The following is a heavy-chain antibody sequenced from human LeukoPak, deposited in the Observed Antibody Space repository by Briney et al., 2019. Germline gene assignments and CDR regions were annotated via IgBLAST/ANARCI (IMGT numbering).Heavy chain of an antibody. CDR2: IKAGNGGT. Sequence: ASVKVSCKASGYIFTKYVVHWVRQAPGQRPEWMGWIKAGNGGTKYSQNFQDRLTITRDTSASTVYMKLSSLTSEDTALYYCARDDCGDTCYPGGYWGQGTLVTVSS. D-gene: IGHD2-21*01. CDR1: GYIFTKYV. J-gene: IGHJ4*02. CDR3: ARDDCGDTCYPGGY. V-gene: IGHV1-3*01.